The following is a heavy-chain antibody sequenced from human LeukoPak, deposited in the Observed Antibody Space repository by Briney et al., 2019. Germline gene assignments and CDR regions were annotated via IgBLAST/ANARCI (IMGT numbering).Heavy chain of an antibody. CDR3: ARLLRGGNSGYWFDP. D-gene: IGHD4-23*01. J-gene: IGHJ5*02. V-gene: IGHV4-38-2*01. CDR2: IYNSGKT. CDR1: GYSISSGYY. Sequence: SETLSLTCGVFGYSISSGYYWGWIRQPPGKGLEWIGNIYNSGKTDYNPSLKSRVSISVDTSKNQFSLKLTSVTAADTAVFYCARLLRGGNSGYWFDPWGQGTLLTVSS.